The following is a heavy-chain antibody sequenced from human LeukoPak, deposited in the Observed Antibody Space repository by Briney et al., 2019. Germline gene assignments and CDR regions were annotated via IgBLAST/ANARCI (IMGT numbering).Heavy chain of an antibody. J-gene: IGHJ4*02. CDR1: GFTFSSYG. D-gene: IGHD2-15*01. CDR2: IWYDGSNK. Sequence: PGGSLRLSCAASGFTFSSYGMHWVRQAPGKGLEWVAVIWYDGSNKYYADSVKGRFTISRDNSKNTLYLQMNSLRAEDTAVYYCAKDAGGYCSGGSCYTPTPIEYWGQGTLVTVSS. CDR3: AKDAGGYCSGGSCYTPTPIEY. V-gene: IGHV3-33*06.